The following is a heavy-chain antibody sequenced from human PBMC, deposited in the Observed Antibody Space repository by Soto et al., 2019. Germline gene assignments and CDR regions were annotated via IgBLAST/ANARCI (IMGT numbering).Heavy chain of an antibody. V-gene: IGHV4-31*02. D-gene: IGHD3-3*01. CDR2: IYYSGST. CDR3: ARAAYVTIFGVATRGNYYYGMDV. CDR1: GGSISSGGYY. Sequence: SETLSLTCTVSGGSISSGGYYWSLIRQHPGKGLEWIGYIYYSGSTYYNPSLKSRVTISVDTSKNQSSLKLSSVTAADTAVYYGARAAYVTIFGVATRGNYYYGMDVWGQGTTVTVSS. J-gene: IGHJ6*02.